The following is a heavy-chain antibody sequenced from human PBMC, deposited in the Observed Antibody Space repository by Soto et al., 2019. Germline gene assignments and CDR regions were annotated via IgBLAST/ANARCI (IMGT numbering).Heavy chain of an antibody. CDR1: GFTFSSYG. CDR3: ANVLGDYGGNGDWYFDL. Sequence: QVQLVESGGGVVQPGRSLRLSCAASGFTFSSYGMHWVRQAPGKGLEWVAVISYDGSNKYYADSVKGRFTISRDNSKNTLYLQMNSLRAEDTAVYYCANVLGDYGGNGDWYFDLWGRGTLVTVSS. D-gene: IGHD4-17*01. J-gene: IGHJ2*01. V-gene: IGHV3-30*18. CDR2: ISYDGSNK.